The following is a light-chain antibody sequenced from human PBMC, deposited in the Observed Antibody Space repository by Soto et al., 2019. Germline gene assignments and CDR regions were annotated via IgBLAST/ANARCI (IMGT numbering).Light chain of an antibody. V-gene: IGKV3D-15*01. Sequence: EILLTQSPATLSVSPGERATLSCRASQSISSNLAWHQQKPGQAPRLLIYGASTRATGIPARFSGSGSGTEFTLTISSLQSEDFAVYYCQQYNNWPLYTFGQGTKVDIK. J-gene: IGKJ2*01. CDR2: GAS. CDR1: QSISSN. CDR3: QQYNNWPLYT.